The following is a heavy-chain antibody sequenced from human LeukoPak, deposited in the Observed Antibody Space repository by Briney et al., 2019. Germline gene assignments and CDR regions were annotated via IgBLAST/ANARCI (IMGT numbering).Heavy chain of an antibody. CDR2: ISYDGSNK. J-gene: IGHJ6*02. V-gene: IGHV3-30*18. Sequence: PGGSLRLSCAASGFTFSSYSMNWVRQAPGKGLEWVAVISYDGSNKYYADSVKGRFTISRDNSKNTLYLQMNSLRAEDTAVYYCAKDLDYYVWGAGYYGMDVWGQGTTVTVSS. CDR3: AKDLDYYVWGAGYYGMDV. CDR1: GFTFSSYS. D-gene: IGHD3-16*01.